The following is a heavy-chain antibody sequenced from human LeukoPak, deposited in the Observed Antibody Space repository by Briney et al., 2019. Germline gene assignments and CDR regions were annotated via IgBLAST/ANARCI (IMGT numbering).Heavy chain of an antibody. V-gene: IGHV4-34*01. CDR2: INHSGST. D-gene: IGHD2-15*01. J-gene: IGHJ4*02. CDR3: ARHRAPFVVVVVAATKAGPFDY. Sequence: SETLSLTCAVYGGSFSGYYWSWIRQPPGKGLEWIGEINHSGSTNYNPSLKSRVTISVDTSKNQFSLKLSSVTAADTAVYYRARHRAPFVVVVVAATKAGPFDYWGQGTLVTVSS. CDR1: GGSFSGYY.